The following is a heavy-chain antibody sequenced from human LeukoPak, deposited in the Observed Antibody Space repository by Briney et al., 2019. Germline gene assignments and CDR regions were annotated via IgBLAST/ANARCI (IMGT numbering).Heavy chain of an antibody. CDR2: ISAYNGNT. CDR1: GYTFTSYG. CDR3: ARVGIQLWLRVPLFDY. J-gene: IGHJ4*02. V-gene: IGHV1-18*01. Sequence: ASVKVSCKASGYTFTSYGISWVRQAPGQGLEWMGWISAYNGNTNYAQKLQGRVTMTTDTSTSTAYMELRSLRSDDTAVYYCARVGIQLWLRVPLFDYWGQGTLVTVSS. D-gene: IGHD5-18*01.